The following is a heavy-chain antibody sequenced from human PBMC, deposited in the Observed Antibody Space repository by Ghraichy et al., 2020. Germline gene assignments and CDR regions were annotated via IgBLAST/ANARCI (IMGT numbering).Heavy chain of an antibody. D-gene: IGHD2-2*01. CDR1: GFTFDDYG. Sequence: GGSLRLSCAASGFTFDDYGMSWVRQTPGKGLEWVSGMNWKGTTRGYGDSVKGRFTISRDNAKNSLYLEMNSLRAEDTAFYHCARNRGSSTSIDAFDIWGRGTMVTVSS. CDR3: ARNRGSSTSIDAFDI. CDR2: MNWKGTTR. J-gene: IGHJ3*02. V-gene: IGHV3-20*01.